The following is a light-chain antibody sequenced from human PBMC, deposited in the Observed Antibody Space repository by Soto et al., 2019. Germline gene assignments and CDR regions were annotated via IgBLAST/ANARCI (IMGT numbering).Light chain of an antibody. CDR3: QQYMSSVT. J-gene: IGKJ1*01. Sequence: EIVLTQSPGSLSLSPGQRATLYCRASQSVDTTFFAWYQKKPGQAPRLLIFGASKRATGIPDRFSGSGSGTDFTLISSRLEPEDFAVYYCQQYMSSVTSGQGTKVEIK. CDR1: QSVDTTF. V-gene: IGKV3-20*01. CDR2: GAS.